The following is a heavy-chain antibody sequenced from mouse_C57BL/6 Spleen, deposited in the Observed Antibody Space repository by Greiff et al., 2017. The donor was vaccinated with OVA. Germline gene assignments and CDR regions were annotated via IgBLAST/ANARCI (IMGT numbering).Heavy chain of an antibody. CDR1: GYTFTSYW. Sequence: QVQLQQPGAELVRPGTSVKLSCKASGYTFTSYWMHWVKQRPGQGLDWIGVIDPSDSYTNYNQKFKGKATLTVDTSSSTAYMQLSSLTSEDSAVYYCAREPNYGSSSDWYFDVWGTGTTVTVSS. V-gene: IGHV1-59*01. CDR2: IDPSDSYT. D-gene: IGHD1-1*01. CDR3: AREPNYGSSSDWYFDV. J-gene: IGHJ1*03.